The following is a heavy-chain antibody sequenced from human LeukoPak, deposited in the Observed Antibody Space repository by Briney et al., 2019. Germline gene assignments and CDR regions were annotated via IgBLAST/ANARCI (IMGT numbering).Heavy chain of an antibody. CDR2: ISGSSSTI. CDR1: GFTFSSYS. CDR3: AKELDTMFFDY. J-gene: IGHJ4*02. V-gene: IGHV3-48*04. Sequence: GGSLRLSCAASGFTFSSYSMNWVRQAPGKGLEWGSYISGSSSTIYYADSVKGRFTISRDSGRKSVYLQMNSLTTDDTAFYFCAKELDTMFFDYWGQGALVTVSS. D-gene: IGHD3-10*02.